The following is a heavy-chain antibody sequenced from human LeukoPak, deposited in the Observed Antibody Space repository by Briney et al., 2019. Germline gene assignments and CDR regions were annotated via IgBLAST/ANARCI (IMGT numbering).Heavy chain of an antibody. D-gene: IGHD3-22*01. Sequence: ASVKVSCKVSGYTLTELSMHWVRQAPGKGLEWMGGFDPEDGETIYAQKFQGRVTMTEDTSTDTAYMELSSLRSEDTAVYYCATEVRYYDSSGYYDHWGRGTLVTVSS. CDR3: ATEVRYYDSSGYYDH. CDR1: GYTLTELS. CDR2: FDPEDGET. J-gene: IGHJ5*02. V-gene: IGHV1-24*01.